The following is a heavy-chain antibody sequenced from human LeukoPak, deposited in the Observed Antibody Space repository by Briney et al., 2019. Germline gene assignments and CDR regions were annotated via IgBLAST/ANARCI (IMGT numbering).Heavy chain of an antibody. Sequence: GGFLRLSCAASGFTFSSYAMSWVRQAPGKGLEWVSAISGSGGSTYYADSVKGRFTISRDNSKNTLYLQMNSLRAEDTAVYYCAKDLNRYYDRASSSWGQGTLITVSS. V-gene: IGHV3-23*01. D-gene: IGHD3-22*01. CDR3: AKDLNRYYDRASSS. CDR2: ISGSGGST. CDR1: GFTFSSYA. J-gene: IGHJ5*02.